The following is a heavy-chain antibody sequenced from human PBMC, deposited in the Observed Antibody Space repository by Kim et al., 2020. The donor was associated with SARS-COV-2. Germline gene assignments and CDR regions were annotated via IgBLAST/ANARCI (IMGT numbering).Heavy chain of an antibody. J-gene: IGHJ4*02. CDR1: GFTFSNYW. D-gene: IGHD3-16*01. CDR2: MKQDGSEK. Sequence: GGSLRLSCAASGFTFSNYWMSWVRQDPGKGLEWVANMKQDGSEKYYVDSVEGRFTISRDNAKNSLYLQMNSLRAEDTAVYYCARDDGARTVDYWGQGTLVTVSS. V-gene: IGHV3-7*03. CDR3: ARDDGARTVDY.